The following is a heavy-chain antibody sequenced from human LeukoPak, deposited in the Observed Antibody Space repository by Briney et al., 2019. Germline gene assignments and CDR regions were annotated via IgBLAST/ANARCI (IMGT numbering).Heavy chain of an antibody. Sequence: PGGSLRLSCAASGFTFSSYSMNWVRQAPGKGLEWVSSISSSSSYIYYADSVKGRFTISRDNAKNSLYLQMNSLRAEDTAVYYCARDLLIVGTAGGFDYWGQGTLVTVSS. CDR2: ISSSSSYI. CDR1: GFTFSSYS. V-gene: IGHV3-21*01. D-gene: IGHD1-26*01. CDR3: ARDLLIVGTAGGFDY. J-gene: IGHJ4*02.